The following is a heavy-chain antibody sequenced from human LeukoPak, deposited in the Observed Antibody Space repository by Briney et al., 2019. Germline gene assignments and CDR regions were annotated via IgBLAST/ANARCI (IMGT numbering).Heavy chain of an antibody. Sequence: ASVKVSCKASGYTLTNYGITWVRQASGQGIEWMWWISAYTGKTNSAQKLQGRVTMTTDTSTSTGYMELRSLRSDDTAVYYCARGDGYCSGGSCMIFDYWGQGTLVTVSS. D-gene: IGHD2-15*01. J-gene: IGHJ4*02. V-gene: IGHV1-18*01. CDR3: ARGDGYCSGGSCMIFDY. CDR1: GYTLTNYG. CDR2: ISAYTGKT.